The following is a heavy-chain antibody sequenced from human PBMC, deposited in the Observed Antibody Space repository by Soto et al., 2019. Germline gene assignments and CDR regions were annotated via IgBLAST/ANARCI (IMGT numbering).Heavy chain of an antibody. D-gene: IGHD6-6*01. Sequence: SGGSLRLSCAAPWFTFCSYSMSWVRPAPGEGLEWVSAISGSGGSTYYADSVKGRFTISRDNSKNTLYLQMNSLRAEDTAVYYCAKDLEYSSSSGSAFDIWGQGNPGHRLL. V-gene: IGHV3-23*01. CDR1: WFTFCSYS. CDR2: ISGSGGST. CDR3: AKDLEYSSSSGSAFDI. J-gene: IGHJ3*02.